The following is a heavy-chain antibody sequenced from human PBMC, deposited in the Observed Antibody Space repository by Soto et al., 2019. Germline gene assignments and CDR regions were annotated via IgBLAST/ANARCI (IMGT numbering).Heavy chain of an antibody. CDR1: GYTLTELS. J-gene: IGHJ4*02. Sequence: ASVKVSCKVSGYTLTELSMHWVRQAPGKGLEWMGGFDPEDGETIYAQKFQGRVTMTEDTSTDTAYMELSSLRSEDTAVYYCATRGARKITGTAPLFDYWGRGTLVTVSS. D-gene: IGHD1-20*01. V-gene: IGHV1-24*01. CDR2: FDPEDGET. CDR3: ATRGARKITGTAPLFDY.